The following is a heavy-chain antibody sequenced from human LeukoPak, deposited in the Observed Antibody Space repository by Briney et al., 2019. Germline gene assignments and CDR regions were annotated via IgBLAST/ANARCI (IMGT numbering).Heavy chain of an antibody. CDR2: IYPGDSDT. V-gene: IGHV5-51*01. Sequence: GESLKISCKGSGYSFTSYWIGWVRQMPGKGLEWMGIIYPGDSDTRYSPSFQGQVTISADKSISTAYLQWSSLEASDTAMYYCARLYYYDSSGYYAEAYYFDYWGQGTLVTVSS. D-gene: IGHD3-22*01. CDR1: GYSFTSYW. CDR3: ARLYYYDSSGYYAEAYYFDY. J-gene: IGHJ4*02.